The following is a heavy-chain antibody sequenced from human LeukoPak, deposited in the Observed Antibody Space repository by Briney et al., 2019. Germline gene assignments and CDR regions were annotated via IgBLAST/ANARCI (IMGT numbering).Heavy chain of an antibody. V-gene: IGHV1-69*04. CDR1: GGTFSSYA. CDR2: IIPILGIA. CDR3: ARDGIAVAGPFDY. Sequence: ASVKVSCKASGGTFSSYAISWVRQASGQGLEWMGRIIPILGIANYAQKFQGRVTITADKSTSTAYMELSSLRSEDTAVYYCARDGIAVAGPFDYWGQGTLVTVSS. D-gene: IGHD6-19*01. J-gene: IGHJ4*02.